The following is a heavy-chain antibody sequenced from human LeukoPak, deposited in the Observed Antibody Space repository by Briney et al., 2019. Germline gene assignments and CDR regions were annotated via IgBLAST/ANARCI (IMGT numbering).Heavy chain of an antibody. D-gene: IGHD1-26*01. V-gene: IGHV3-23*01. J-gene: IGHJ6*03. CDR3: AKDRSGSYPGQPYYYYMDV. CDR2: INGSGGST. CDR1: GFTFSSYA. Sequence: GGSLRLSCAASGFTFSSYAMSWVRQAPGKGLEWVTAINGSGGSTYYADSVKGRFTISRDNSKNTLYLQMNSLRAEDTAVYYCAKDRSGSYPGQPYYYYMDVWGKGTTVTVSS.